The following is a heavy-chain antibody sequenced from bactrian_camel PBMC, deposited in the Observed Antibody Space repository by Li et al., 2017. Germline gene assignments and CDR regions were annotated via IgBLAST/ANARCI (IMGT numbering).Heavy chain of an antibody. J-gene: IGHJ4*01. V-gene: IGHV3S32*01. CDR3: VAGQPWRSLLRDVEYGY. Sequence: VQLVESGGGSVQAGGSLRLSCAASGSSYGQSVMGWFRQAPGKEREGVAGIDAEVGSTIYADSVEGRFTISRDNAKNTLYLQMNGLKPEDTAMYYCVAGQPWRSLLRDVEYGYWGQGTQVTVS. CDR2: IDAEVGST. D-gene: IGHD2*01. CDR1: GSSYGQSV.